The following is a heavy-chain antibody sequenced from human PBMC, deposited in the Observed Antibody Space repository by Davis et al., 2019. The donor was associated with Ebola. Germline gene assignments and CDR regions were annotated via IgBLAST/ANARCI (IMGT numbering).Heavy chain of an antibody. Sequence: GESLKISCAASGFTFNQYAMTWVRQAPGKGLEWVSTISKSGRDTNYADSVKGRLSVSRDNSKNTLYLQMNSLRAEDTAVYYCARAGPYSGSYYQPLDYWGQGTLVTVSS. CDR3: ARAGPYSGSYYQPLDY. V-gene: IGHV3-23*01. D-gene: IGHD1-26*01. CDR1: GFTFNQYA. J-gene: IGHJ4*02. CDR2: ISKSGRDT.